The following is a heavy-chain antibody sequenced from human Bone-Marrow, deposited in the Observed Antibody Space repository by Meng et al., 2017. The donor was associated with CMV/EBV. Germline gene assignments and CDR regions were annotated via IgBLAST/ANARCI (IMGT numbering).Heavy chain of an antibody. J-gene: IGHJ3*02. V-gene: IGHV1-8*02. CDR2: MNPNSGNT. Sequence: ASVKVSCKASGGTFSSYAISWVRQATGQGLEWMGWMNPNSGNTGYAQKFQGRVTMTRNTSISTAYMELSSLRSEDTAVYYCARGGRGGRGDAFDIWGQGTMVTVSS. D-gene: IGHD3-16*01. CDR1: GGTFSSYA. CDR3: ARGGRGGRGDAFDI.